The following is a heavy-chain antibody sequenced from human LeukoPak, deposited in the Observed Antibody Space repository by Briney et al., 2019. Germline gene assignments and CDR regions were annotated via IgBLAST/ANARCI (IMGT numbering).Heavy chain of an antibody. CDR2: ISDDGRNK. Sequence: GGSLRLSCAASGFTFSRFLMHWVRQAPGKGLEWVTLISDDGRNKNYADSVKGRFTISRDDSRNTLYLQMISLRVEDTAVYYCARDQIYGATFDYWGQGTLVTVSS. D-gene: IGHD4-17*01. V-gene: IGHV3-30*04. J-gene: IGHJ4*02. CDR1: GFTFSRFL. CDR3: ARDQIYGATFDY.